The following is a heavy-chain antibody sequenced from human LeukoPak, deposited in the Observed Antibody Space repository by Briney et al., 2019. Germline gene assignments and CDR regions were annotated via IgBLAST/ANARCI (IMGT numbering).Heavy chain of an antibody. D-gene: IGHD3-10*01. J-gene: IGHJ6*02. CDR1: GGSISSYY. Sequence: SETLSLTCNVSGGSISSYYWSWIRQPPGKGLEWIGYIYYSGSTNYNPSLKSRVTISVDTSKNQFSLKLSSVTAADTAVYYCARDFGRNYGGMDVWGQGTTVTVSS. CDR2: IYYSGST. CDR3: ARDFGRNYGGMDV. V-gene: IGHV4-59*01.